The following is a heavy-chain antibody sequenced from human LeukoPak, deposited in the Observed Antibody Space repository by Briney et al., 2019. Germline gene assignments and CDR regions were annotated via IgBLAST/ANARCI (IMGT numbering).Heavy chain of an antibody. CDR3: TRAGYYGATPLFEY. J-gene: IGHJ4*02. D-gene: IGHD4/OR15-4a*01. V-gene: IGHV3-49*04. Sequence: GRSLRLSCRGSGHNFGNYAVSWVRQAPGKGREWGSLIRSKGYGGAAEYAACVRGRFTISRDDSSNSGYLQMNSLKTEDTAIYYCTRAGYYGATPLFEYWGPGTVVTVSP. CDR1: GHNFGNYA. CDR2: IRSKGYGGAA.